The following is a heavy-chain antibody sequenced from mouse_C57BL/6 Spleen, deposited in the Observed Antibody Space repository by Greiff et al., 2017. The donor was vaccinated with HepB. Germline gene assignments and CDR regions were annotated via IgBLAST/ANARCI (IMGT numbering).Heavy chain of an antibody. D-gene: IGHD4-1*01. Sequence: VKLMESGPGLVAPSQSLSITCTVSGFSLTSYAISWVRQPPGKGLEWLGVIWTGGGTNYNSAIKSRLSISKDNSKSQVFLKMNSLQTDDTARYYCARNLDWDGWYFDVWGTGTTVTVSS. J-gene: IGHJ1*03. CDR3: ARNLDWDGWYFDV. CDR2: IWTGGGT. CDR1: GFSLTSYA. V-gene: IGHV2-9-1*01.